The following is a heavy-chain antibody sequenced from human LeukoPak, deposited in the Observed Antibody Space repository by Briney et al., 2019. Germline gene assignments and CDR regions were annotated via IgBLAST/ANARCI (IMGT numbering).Heavy chain of an antibody. CDR3: ARGRSWGYDFWSGYYQQYYYYGMDV. V-gene: IGHV4-34*01. Sequence: SETVSLTCAVYGGSFSDYYWSWIRQPPGKGLEWIGEINHSGSTNYNPSLKSRVTISVDTSKNQFSLKLSSVTAADTAVYYCARGRSWGYDFWSGYYQQYYYYGMDVWGQGTTVTVSS. D-gene: IGHD3-3*01. CDR1: GGSFSDYY. J-gene: IGHJ6*02. CDR2: INHSGST.